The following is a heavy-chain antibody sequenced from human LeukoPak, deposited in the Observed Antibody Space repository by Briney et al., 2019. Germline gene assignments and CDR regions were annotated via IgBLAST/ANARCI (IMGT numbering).Heavy chain of an antibody. J-gene: IGHJ6*02. V-gene: IGHV1-18*01. Sequence: ASVKVSCKASGYTFTSYGISWVRQAPGQGLEWMGWISAYNGNTNYAQKLQGRVTMTTDTSTSTAYMELRSLRSDDTAVYYCARDYPDTAMVYYYGMDVWGQGTTVTVSS. D-gene: IGHD5-18*01. CDR3: ARDYPDTAMVYYYGMDV. CDR1: GYTFTSYG. CDR2: ISAYNGNT.